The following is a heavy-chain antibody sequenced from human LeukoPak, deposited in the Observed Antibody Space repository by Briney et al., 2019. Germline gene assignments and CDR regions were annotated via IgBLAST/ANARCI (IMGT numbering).Heavy chain of an antibody. D-gene: IGHD3-3*01. CDR3: ARTYYDFWSGYPPTDY. CDR2: IYTSGST. J-gene: IGHJ4*02. V-gene: IGHV4-61*02. Sequence: SETLSLTCTVSGGSISSGSYYWSWIRQPAGKGLEWIGRIYTSGSTNYNPSLKSRVTISVDTSKSQFSLKLSSVTAADTAVYYCARTYYDFWSGYPPTDYWGQGTLVTVSS. CDR1: GGSISSGSYY.